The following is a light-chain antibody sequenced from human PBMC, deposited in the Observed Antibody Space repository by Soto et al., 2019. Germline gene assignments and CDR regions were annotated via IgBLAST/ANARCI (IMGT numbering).Light chain of an antibody. V-gene: IGKV3-20*01. CDR1: QSVSGTY. Sequence: EIVLTQSPGTLSLSPGERATLSCRASQSVSGTYLAWYQHRSGQAPRLLIYGASNRATSIPDRFSGYGSGTDFTLTVSRLEPEDSAVYYCQQFVMSPPGYTFGQGTKLEIK. CDR2: GAS. J-gene: IGKJ2*01. CDR3: QQFVMSPPGYT.